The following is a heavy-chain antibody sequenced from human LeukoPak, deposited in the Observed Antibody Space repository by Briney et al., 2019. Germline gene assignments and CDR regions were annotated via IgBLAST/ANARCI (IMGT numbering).Heavy chain of an antibody. CDR2: INPNSGGT. CDR3: ATGTVTDFDY. CDR1: VHTFTGYY. J-gene: IGHJ4*02. Sequence: ASVKVSCKASVHTFTGYYMHWVRQAPGQGLEWMGWINPNSGGTNYAQKFQGWVTMTRDTSISTAYMELSRLRSDDTAVYYCATGTVTDFDYWGQGTLVTVSS. V-gene: IGHV1-2*04. D-gene: IGHD4-17*01.